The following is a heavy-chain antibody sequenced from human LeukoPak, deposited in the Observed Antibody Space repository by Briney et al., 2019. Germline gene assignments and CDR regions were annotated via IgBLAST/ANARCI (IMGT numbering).Heavy chain of an antibody. V-gene: IGHV3-30*03. J-gene: IGHJ6*02. CDR2: ISYDGSNK. Sequence: GGSLRLSCAASGFTFSSYSMNWVRQAPGKGLEWVAVISYDGSNKYYADSVKGRFTISRDNSKNTLYLQMNSLRAEDTAVYYCARDGYYYDSSGYQMPSDYYYGMDVWGQGTTVTVSS. D-gene: IGHD3-22*01. CDR1: GFTFSSYS. CDR3: ARDGYYYDSSGYQMPSDYYYGMDV.